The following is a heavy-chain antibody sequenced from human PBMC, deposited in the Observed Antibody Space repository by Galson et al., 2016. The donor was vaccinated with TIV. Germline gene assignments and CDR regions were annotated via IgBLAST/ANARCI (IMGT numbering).Heavy chain of an antibody. J-gene: IGHJ4*02. CDR1: GGTLNIYV. D-gene: IGHD3-3*01. V-gene: IGHV1-69*05. CDR2: TTPFLGTP. CDR3: ARGNISDFWSGSD. Sequence: SVKVSCKASGGTLNIYVINWVRQAPGQGLEWMGGTTPFLGTPQYAQKFQGRVTITTDEPTNTADMELHSLRSEDTAVYYCARGNISDFWSGSDWGQGTLVTVSS.